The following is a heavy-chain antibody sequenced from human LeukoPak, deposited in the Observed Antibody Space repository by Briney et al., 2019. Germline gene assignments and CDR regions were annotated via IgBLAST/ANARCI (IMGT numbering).Heavy chain of an antibody. D-gene: IGHD3-22*01. V-gene: IGHV4-31*03. CDR1: GGSISTGGYY. Sequence: SETLSLTRTVSGGSISTGGYYWSWIRQHPGKGLEWIGNIYYSGSTYYSPSLKSRVTMSVDTSKNQFSLTLISVTAADTAVYFCARAAPNYYDSSGSLRNPYFDYWGQGTLVTVSS. CDR2: IYYSGST. CDR3: ARAAPNYYDSSGSLRNPYFDY. J-gene: IGHJ4*02.